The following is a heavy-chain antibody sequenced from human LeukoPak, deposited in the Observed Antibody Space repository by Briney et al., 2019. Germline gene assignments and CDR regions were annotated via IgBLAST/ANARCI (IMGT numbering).Heavy chain of an antibody. J-gene: IGHJ5*02. Sequence: SETLSLTCAVYGGSFSGYYWSWIRQPPGKGLEWIGEINHSGCTNYNPSLKSRVTISVGTSKNQFSLTLSSVTAADTAVYYCARVPGGALNWFDRWGQGTLVTVSS. CDR2: INHSGCT. CDR3: ARVPGGALNWFDR. D-gene: IGHD1-1*01. V-gene: IGHV4-34*01. CDR1: GGSFSGYY.